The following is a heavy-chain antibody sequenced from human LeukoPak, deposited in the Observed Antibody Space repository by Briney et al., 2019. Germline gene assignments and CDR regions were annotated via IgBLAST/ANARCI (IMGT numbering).Heavy chain of an antibody. CDR3: ARVPTGYYPFDY. D-gene: IGHD3-9*01. V-gene: IGHV4-30-4*01. CDR2: IYSSLST. J-gene: IGHJ4*02. Sequence: WIPYIYSSLSTFSTPSLVSRVTISVDTSKNQFSLKLSSVTTPDTAMYYCARVPTGYYPFDYWGQGTLVTVSS.